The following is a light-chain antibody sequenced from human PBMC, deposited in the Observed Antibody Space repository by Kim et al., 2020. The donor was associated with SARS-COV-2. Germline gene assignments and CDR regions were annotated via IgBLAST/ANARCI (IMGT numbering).Light chain of an antibody. CDR1: SSDVGAYPY. V-gene: IGLV2-14*03. CDR3: SSYTSSNTVV. CDR2: DLS. J-gene: IGLJ2*01. Sequence: QSALTQPASVSGSPGQSITISCTGTSSDVGAYPYVSWYQQHPGKAPKLMIFDLSYRPSGVSNRFSGSKSGNTASLTISGLQAEDEADYYCSSYTSSNTVVFGGGTQLTFL.